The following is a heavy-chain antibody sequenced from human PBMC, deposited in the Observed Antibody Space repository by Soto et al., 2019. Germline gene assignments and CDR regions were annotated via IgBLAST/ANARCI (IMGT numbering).Heavy chain of an antibody. CDR3: TTLTMIRVHLDY. CDR2: IKSKPDGGTT. V-gene: IGHV3-15*07. J-gene: IGHJ4*02. Sequence: PGGSLRLSCAAPGFSFSNAWMNWVRQAPGKGLEWVARIKSKPDGGTTDYAAPVKGRFTISRDDSKNTLYLQMNSLKIEDTAVYYCTTLTMIRVHLDYWGPGTLVTVSS. CDR1: GFSFSNAW. D-gene: IGHD3-22*01.